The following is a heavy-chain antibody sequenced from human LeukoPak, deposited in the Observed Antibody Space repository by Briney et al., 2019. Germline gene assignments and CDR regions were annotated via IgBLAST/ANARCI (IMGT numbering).Heavy chain of an antibody. CDR3: ARELSNPGQYYYYYYMDV. CDR2: FDPEDGET. CDR1: GYTLTELS. V-gene: IGHV1-24*01. D-gene: IGHD5/OR15-5a*01. J-gene: IGHJ6*03. Sequence: GASVKVSCKVSGYTLTELSMHWVRQAPGKGLEWMGGFDPEDGETIYAQKFQGRVTMTEDTSTDTAYMELSSLRSEDTAVYYCARELSNPGQYYYYYYMDVWGKGTTVTVSS.